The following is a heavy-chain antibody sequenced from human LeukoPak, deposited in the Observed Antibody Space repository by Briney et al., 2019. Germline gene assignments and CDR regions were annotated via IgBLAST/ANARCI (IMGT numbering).Heavy chain of an antibody. CDR1: GGSISSGGYY. CDR3: ARVAYYYDSGGYHYYFDY. Sequence: PSETLSLTCTVSGGSISSGGYYWGWIRQHPGKGLEWVGYIYYTGSTNYNPSLKSRVTISVDTSKNQFSLKLSSVTAADTAVYYCARVAYYYDSGGYHYYFDYWGPGTVVTVSS. V-gene: IGHV4-61*08. CDR2: IYYTGST. J-gene: IGHJ4*02. D-gene: IGHD3-22*01.